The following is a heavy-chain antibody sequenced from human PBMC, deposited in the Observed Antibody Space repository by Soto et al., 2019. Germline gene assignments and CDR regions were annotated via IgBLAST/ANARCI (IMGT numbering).Heavy chain of an antibody. D-gene: IGHD1-26*01. V-gene: IGHV5-10-1*01. CDR3: ARLEKWYYNYYGLDV. J-gene: IGHJ6*02. CDR2: IDPADSST. Sequence: RGETLKISCQGSGYSFTTYWISWVRQMPGKGLEWMGKIDPADSSTNYSPSLQGHITISVDRSINTAHLQFSSLKAADTAVYYCARLEKWYYNYYGLDVWGQGTMVTVSS. CDR1: GYSFTTYW.